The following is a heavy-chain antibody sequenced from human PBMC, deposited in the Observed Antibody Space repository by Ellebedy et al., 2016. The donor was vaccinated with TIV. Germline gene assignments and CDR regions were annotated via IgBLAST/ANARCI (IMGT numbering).Heavy chain of an antibody. J-gene: IGHJ5*02. CDR3: ARDSSGWYSPGNWFDP. CDR1: GGSFSGYY. D-gene: IGHD6-19*01. Sequence: SETLSLTXAVYGGSFSGYYWSWIRQPPGKGLEWIGEINHSGSTNYNPSLKSRVTISVDTSKNQFSLKLSSVTAADTAVYYCARDSSGWYSPGNWFDPWGQGTLVTVSS. CDR2: INHSGST. V-gene: IGHV4-34*01.